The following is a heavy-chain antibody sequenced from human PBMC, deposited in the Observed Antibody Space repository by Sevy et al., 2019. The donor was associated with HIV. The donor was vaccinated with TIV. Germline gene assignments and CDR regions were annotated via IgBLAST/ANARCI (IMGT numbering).Heavy chain of an antibody. J-gene: IGHJ6*02. Sequence: GGSLRLSCAASGFTFDDYTMHWVRQAPGKGLEWVSLISWDGGSTYYADSVKGRFTISRANSKNSLYLQMNSLRTEDTALYYCAKAGGYSYGGGNYYYYYGMDVWGQGTTVTVSS. V-gene: IGHV3-43*01. D-gene: IGHD5-18*01. CDR2: ISWDGGST. CDR1: GFTFDDYT. CDR3: AKAGGYSYGGGNYYYYYGMDV.